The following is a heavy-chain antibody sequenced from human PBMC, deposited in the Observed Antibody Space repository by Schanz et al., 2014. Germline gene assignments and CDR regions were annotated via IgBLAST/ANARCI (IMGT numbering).Heavy chain of an antibody. CDR2: IGYLGDT. CDR3: AELSSSGRLAGYFDY. CDR1: GFTLSNSA. D-gene: IGHD6-19*01. Sequence: EVQLVESGGGLVQPGGSLRLSCAASGFTLSNSAMHWVRQGTGKGLEWVSTIGYLGDTNYPDSVKGRLTATRDSGHNSSHLQLNSQRAGDTAIHYCAELSSSGRLAGYFDYWGQGAMVAVSS. V-gene: IGHV3-13*01. J-gene: IGHJ4*02.